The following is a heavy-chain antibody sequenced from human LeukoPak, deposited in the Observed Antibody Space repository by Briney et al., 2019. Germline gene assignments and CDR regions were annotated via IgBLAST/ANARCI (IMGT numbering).Heavy chain of an antibody. D-gene: IGHD2-15*01. CDR2: ISSSGRA. V-gene: IGHV4-59*08. CDR1: GSSFNGHY. CDR3: VRPSHGYCSGGSCNSFDI. J-gene: IGHJ3*02. Sequence: SETLSLTCTLSGSSFNGHYWCWMRQPPGQTLEWIAYISSSGRANSNPSLKSRVTISSDSSKNQFSLTLSSATAADTAVYYCVRPSHGYCSGGSCNSFDIWGQGILVTVSS.